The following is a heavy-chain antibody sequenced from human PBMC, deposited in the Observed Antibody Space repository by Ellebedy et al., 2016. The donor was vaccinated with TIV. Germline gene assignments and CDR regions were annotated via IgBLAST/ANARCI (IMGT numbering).Heavy chain of an antibody. CDR3: ARAAAAGFFWYFDL. CDR1: GYSFINYA. Sequence: AASVKVSCKASGYSFINYAMHWVRQAPGQGLEWVGWINTNPGNPTYAQGFTGRFVFSLDTSVSTAYLHISSLKAEDTAVYYCARAAAAGFFWYFDLWGRGTLVTVSS. D-gene: IGHD6-13*01. J-gene: IGHJ2*01. CDR2: INTNPGNP. V-gene: IGHV7-4-1*02.